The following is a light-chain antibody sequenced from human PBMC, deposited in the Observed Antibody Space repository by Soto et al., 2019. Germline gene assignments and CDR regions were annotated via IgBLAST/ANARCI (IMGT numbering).Light chain of an antibody. Sequence: EIVLTQSPGTLSLSPGERATLSCRASHSVSSSYLAWYQQKPGQAPRLLIYGASNRATGIPDRFSGSGSGTDFTLTISRLEPEDFAVYYCKQYGSSPPITFGQGTRLEIK. CDR2: GAS. CDR3: KQYGSSPPIT. CDR1: HSVSSSY. V-gene: IGKV3-20*01. J-gene: IGKJ5*01.